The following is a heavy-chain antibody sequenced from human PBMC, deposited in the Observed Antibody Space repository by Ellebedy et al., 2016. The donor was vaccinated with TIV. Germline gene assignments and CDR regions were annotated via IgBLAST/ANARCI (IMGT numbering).Heavy chain of an antibody. Sequence: GESLKISCAASGFTFDDYGMTWVRQAPGKVLEWVSAINWNGSGTGYADSVKGRFAISRDNAKNSLYLQMNSLGVEDTALYYCARRVRPDYFDYWGQGTLVTVSS. CDR1: GFTFDDYG. V-gene: IGHV3-20*04. D-gene: IGHD4/OR15-4a*01. CDR3: ARRVRPDYFDY. CDR2: INWNGSGT. J-gene: IGHJ4*02.